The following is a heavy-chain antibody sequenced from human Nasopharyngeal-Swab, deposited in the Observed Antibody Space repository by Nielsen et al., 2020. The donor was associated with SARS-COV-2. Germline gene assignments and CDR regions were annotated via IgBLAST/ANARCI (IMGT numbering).Heavy chain of an antibody. J-gene: IGHJ3*02. V-gene: IGHV3-30-3*01. CDR3: ARDPRSSWLYDAFDI. CDR1: GFTFSSYA. CDR2: ISYDGSNK. Sequence: GESLKISCAASGFTFSSYAMHWVRQAPGKGLEWVAVISYDGSNKYYADSVKGRFTISRDNSKNTLHLQMNSLRAEDTAVYYCARDPRSSWLYDAFDIWGQGTMVTVSS. D-gene: IGHD6-13*01.